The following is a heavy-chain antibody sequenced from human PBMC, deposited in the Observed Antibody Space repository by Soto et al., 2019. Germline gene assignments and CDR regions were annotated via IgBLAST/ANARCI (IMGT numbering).Heavy chain of an antibody. CDR1: GFTFRSYW. J-gene: IGHJ4*01. CDR2: INNDGSSR. V-gene: IGHV3-74*01. D-gene: IGHD3-3*01. Sequence: PGGSLRLSCAVSGFTFRSYWMHWVRQAPGKGPVWVSRINNDGSSRSYADSVKGRFTISRDNAKNTLYLQMNGLRVEDTAVYYCCLEWLSPADYWGQGALVTVST. CDR3: CLEWLSPADY.